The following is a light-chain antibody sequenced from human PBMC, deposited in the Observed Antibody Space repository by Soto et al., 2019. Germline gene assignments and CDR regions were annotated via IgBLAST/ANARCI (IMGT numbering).Light chain of an antibody. CDR1: QSVRTS. J-gene: IGKJ4*01. CDR2: GAS. Sequence: EIVLTQSPATLSLSPGERATLSCRASQSVRTSLAWYQQKPGQAPRLLIYGASSRATVIPDRFSGSGSGTDFTLTITRLQPEDFAVYYCQQYASSPLLTFGGGTKVEIK. CDR3: QQYASSPLLT. V-gene: IGKV3-20*01.